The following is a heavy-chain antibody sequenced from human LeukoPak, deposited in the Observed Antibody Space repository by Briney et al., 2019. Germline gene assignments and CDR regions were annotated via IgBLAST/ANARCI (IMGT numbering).Heavy chain of an antibody. V-gene: IGHV3-48*03. D-gene: IGHD5-24*01. CDR3: AREGGYKAY. Sequence: GGSLRLSCAASGFTFSNYEMNWVRQAPGRGLDWVSYISSSGTTIYYADSVKGRFTISRDNAKNSLYLQMNSLRAEDTAVYYCAREGGYKAYWGQGTLVTVSS. CDR1: GFTFSNYE. J-gene: IGHJ4*02. CDR2: ISSSGTTI.